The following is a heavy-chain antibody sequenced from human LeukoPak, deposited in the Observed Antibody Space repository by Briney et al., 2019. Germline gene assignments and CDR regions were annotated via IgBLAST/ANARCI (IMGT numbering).Heavy chain of an antibody. CDR3: ARDSGYYYDSSATFDY. CDR2: IYYSGNT. V-gene: IGHV4-39*07. J-gene: IGHJ4*02. D-gene: IGHD3-22*01. Sequence: SETLSLTCTVSGGSISSSSYYWGWIRQPPGKGLEWIGSIYYSGNTYYNPSLKSRVTISVDTSKNQFSLKLSSATAADTAVYYCARDSGYYYDSSATFDYWGQGTLVTVSS. CDR1: GGSISSSSYY.